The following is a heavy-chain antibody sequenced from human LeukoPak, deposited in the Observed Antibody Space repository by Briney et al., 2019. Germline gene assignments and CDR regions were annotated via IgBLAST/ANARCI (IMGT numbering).Heavy chain of an antibody. Sequence: HPGGSLRLSCAASGFTFTSHAMSWVRQAPGKGLEWVSAISGSGGNTYYADSVKGRFTSSRDNSKKTLYLQMNRLRAEDTAIYYCTRASRSYGSGSYLPDWGQGTLVTVSS. V-gene: IGHV3-23*01. CDR2: ISGSGGNT. CDR1: GFTFTSHA. J-gene: IGHJ4*02. CDR3: TRASRSYGSGSYLPD. D-gene: IGHD3-10*01.